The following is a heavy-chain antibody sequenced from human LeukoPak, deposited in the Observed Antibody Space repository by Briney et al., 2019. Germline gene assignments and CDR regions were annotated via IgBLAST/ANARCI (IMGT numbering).Heavy chain of an antibody. Sequence: ASVKVSCKVSGYTLTELPMHWVRQAPGKGLEWMGGFDPEDGETIYAQKFQGRVTMTEDTSTDTAYMELSSLRSEDTAVYYCATDLKLYYYDSSGPGFWGYWGQGTLVTVSS. CDR2: FDPEDGET. CDR1: GYTLTELP. J-gene: IGHJ4*02. CDR3: ATDLKLYYYDSSGPGFWGY. V-gene: IGHV1-24*01. D-gene: IGHD3-22*01.